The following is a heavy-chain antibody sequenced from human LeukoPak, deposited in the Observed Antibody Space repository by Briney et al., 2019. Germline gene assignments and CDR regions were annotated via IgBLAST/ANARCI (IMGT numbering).Heavy chain of an antibody. V-gene: IGHV1-18*01. D-gene: IGHD1-26*01. J-gene: IGHJ3*02. CDR1: GYTFTSYG. CDR2: ISAYNGNT. Sequence: GASVKVSWKASGYTFTSYGISWVRQAPGQGLEWMGWISAYNGNTNYAQKLQGRVTMTTDTSTSTAYMELRSLRSDDTVVYYCARDLFSGSYLGMNAFDIWGQGTMVTVSS. CDR3: ARDLFSGSYLGMNAFDI.